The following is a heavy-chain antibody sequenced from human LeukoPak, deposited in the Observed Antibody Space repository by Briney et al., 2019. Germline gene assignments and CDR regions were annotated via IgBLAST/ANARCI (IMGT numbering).Heavy chain of an antibody. CDR3: ARLGKPRLYSSGWYVDY. Sequence: GRSLRLSCAASGFTFSSYGMHWVRQAPGKGLEWVAVIWYDGSNKYYADSVKGRFTISRDNSKNTLYLQMNSLRAEDTAVYYCARLGKPRLYSSGWYVDYWGQGTLVTVSS. CDR1: GFTFSSYG. J-gene: IGHJ4*02. D-gene: IGHD6-19*01. CDR2: IWYDGSNK. V-gene: IGHV3-33*01.